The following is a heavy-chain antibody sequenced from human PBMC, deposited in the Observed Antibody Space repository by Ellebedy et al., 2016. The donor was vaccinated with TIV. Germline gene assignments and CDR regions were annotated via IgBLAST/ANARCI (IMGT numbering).Heavy chain of an antibody. CDR3: AKVARMTTVTSHLDL. D-gene: IGHD4-11*01. V-gene: IGHV3-23*01. J-gene: IGHJ5*02. Sequence: GESLKISCAASEFTFSNFAMSWVRQAPGKGLEWVSTISGSGAASYFADSVEGRFTISRDDSKNTLYLQLNSLRVDDTAIYYCAKVARMTTVTSHLDLWGQGTLVTVSS. CDR2: ISGSGAAS. CDR1: EFTFSNFA.